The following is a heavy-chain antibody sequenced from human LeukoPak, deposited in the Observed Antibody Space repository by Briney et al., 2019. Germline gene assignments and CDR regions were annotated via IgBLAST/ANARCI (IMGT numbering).Heavy chain of an antibody. D-gene: IGHD2-15*01. CDR3: ARAYCSGGSCYSSRGMFDP. J-gene: IGHJ5*02. CDR1: GYSISSGYF. Sequence: SETLSLTCTVSGYSISSGYFWGWIRQPPGKGLEWIGSIYHSGSTSYNPSLKSRVTISVDTSKNQFSLNLSSVTAADTAVYYCARAYCSGGSCYSSRGMFDPWGQGALVTVSS. CDR2: IYHSGST. V-gene: IGHV4-38-2*02.